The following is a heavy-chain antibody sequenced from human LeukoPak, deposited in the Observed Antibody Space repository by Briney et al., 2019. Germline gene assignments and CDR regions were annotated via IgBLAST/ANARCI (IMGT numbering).Heavy chain of an antibody. V-gene: IGHV1-2*02. CDR3: ARSPDILTGEKFDY. Sequence: AASVTVSFKASGYTFTGYYMHWVRQAPGQGLEWMGWINPNSGGTNYAQKFEARVTMNRDTSISTAYMELSRLRFDDTAVYYCARSPDILTGEKFDYWGQGTLVTVSS. CDR2: INPNSGGT. CDR1: GYTFTGYY. D-gene: IGHD3-9*01. J-gene: IGHJ4*02.